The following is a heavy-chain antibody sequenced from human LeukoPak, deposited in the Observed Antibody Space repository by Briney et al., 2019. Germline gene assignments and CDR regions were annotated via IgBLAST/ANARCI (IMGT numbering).Heavy chain of an antibody. CDR2: NHPSGST. J-gene: IGHJ4*02. V-gene: IGHV4-34*01. Sequence: SETLSLTCAVYGASFSHYYWSWIRQPPGKGLEWIGENHPSGSTNYNPSLKSRVTISVDTSKNQFSLKLSSVTAADTAVYYCARRQQIWSGYYFPPTFDYWGQGTLVTVSS. CDR3: ARRQQIWSGYYFPPTFDY. CDR1: GASFSHYY. D-gene: IGHD3-3*01.